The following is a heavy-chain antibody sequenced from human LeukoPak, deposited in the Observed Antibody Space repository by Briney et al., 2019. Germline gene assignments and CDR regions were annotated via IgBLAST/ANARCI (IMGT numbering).Heavy chain of an antibody. CDR3: ARTTSLSITIFGVVGIPDY. D-gene: IGHD3-3*01. Sequence: ASVKVSCKASGYTFTGYYMHWVRQAPGQGLEWIGWINPNSGGTNYAQKFQGRVTMTRDTSISTAYMELSRLRSDDTAVYYCARTTSLSITIFGVVGIPDYWGQGTLVTVSS. V-gene: IGHV1-2*02. CDR2: INPNSGGT. J-gene: IGHJ4*02. CDR1: GYTFTGYY.